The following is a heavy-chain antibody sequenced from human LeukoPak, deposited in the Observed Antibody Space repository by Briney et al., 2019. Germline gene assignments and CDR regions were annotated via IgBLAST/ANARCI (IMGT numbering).Heavy chain of an antibody. V-gene: IGHV3-9*01. J-gene: IGHJ4*02. CDR2: ISWNSGST. CDR1: GFTFDDYA. Sequence: GRSLRLSCAASGFTFDDYAMHWVRQAPGKGLEWVSGISWNSGSTGYADSVKGRFTISRDNAKNSLYLQMNSLRAEDTALYYCAKDISRDYYDSSGYYQGWGQGTLVTVSS. D-gene: IGHD3-22*01. CDR3: AKDISRDYYDSSGYYQG.